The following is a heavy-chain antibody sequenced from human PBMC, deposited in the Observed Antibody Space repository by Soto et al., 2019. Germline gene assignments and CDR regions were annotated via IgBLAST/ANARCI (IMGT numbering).Heavy chain of an antibody. J-gene: IGHJ3*02. CDR3: VRPFLSSIAARRSAFDI. D-gene: IGHD6-6*01. Sequence: GGSLRLSCSASGFTFSSYAMHWVRQAPGKGLEYVSAISSNGGSTYYADSVKGRFTISRDNSKNTLYLQMSSLRAEDTAVYYCVRPFLSSIAARRSAFDIWGQGTMVTVSS. CDR2: ISSNGGST. V-gene: IGHV3-64D*08. CDR1: GFTFSSYA.